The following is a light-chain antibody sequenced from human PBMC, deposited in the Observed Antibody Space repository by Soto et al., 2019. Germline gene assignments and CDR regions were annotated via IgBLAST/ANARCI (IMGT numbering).Light chain of an antibody. CDR1: QSVSNNY. CDR3: QQYGSSGT. CDR2: GAS. Sequence: EIVLTQSPCTLSLSPGERATLSCRASQSVSNNYLAWYQQKPGQAPRILIYGASNRATGIPDRFSGSGSGTDFTLTISRLEPEDFAVYYCQQYGSSGTFGQGTKVDIK. J-gene: IGKJ1*01. V-gene: IGKV3-20*01.